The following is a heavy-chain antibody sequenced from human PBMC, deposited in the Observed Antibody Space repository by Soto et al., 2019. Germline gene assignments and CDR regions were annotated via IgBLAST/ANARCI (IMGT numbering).Heavy chain of an antibody. Sequence: GGSLRLSCAASGFTFSTSAMSWVRQAPGKGLEWVSATDGSGRSTYYADSVKGRFTISRDNSKNTVSLQMNSLRAEDTAVYYCAQIQQWTVFDFWGQGTLVTV. CDR1: GFTFSTSA. D-gene: IGHD6-19*01. CDR2: TDGSGRST. V-gene: IGHV3-23*01. J-gene: IGHJ4*02. CDR3: AQIQQWTVFDF.